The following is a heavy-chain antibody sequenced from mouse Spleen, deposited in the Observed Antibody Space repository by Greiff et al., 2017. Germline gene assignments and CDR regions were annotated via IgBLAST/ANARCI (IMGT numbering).Heavy chain of an antibody. D-gene: IGHD1-1*01. Sequence: VQLQQSGAELAKPGASVKLSCKASGYTFTSYWMHWVQQWPGQGLEWIGYINPSSGNTKYTQKFKDKSTLTEDKSSSKYYMQMNSLTTEDSAIYYCASSRDYDDAMDDWGEGTTVTVSS. V-gene: IGHV1-7*01. CDR2: INPSSGNT. CDR1: GYTFTSYW. CDR3: ASSRDYDDAMDD. J-gene: IGHJ4*01.